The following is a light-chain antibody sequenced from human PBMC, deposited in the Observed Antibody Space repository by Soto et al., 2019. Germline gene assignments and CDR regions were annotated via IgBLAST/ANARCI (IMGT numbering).Light chain of an antibody. CDR2: HAS. V-gene: IGKV3-11*01. CDR1: QSVSTY. Sequence: EIVLTQSPATLSLSPGEIATLSCRASQSVSTYVAWYQQKPGQAPRLVLYHASNRATGIPARFSGSGSETDFTLSISSLEPEDFAVYYCQQRDNRPYTFGQGTRLEI. CDR3: QQRDNRPYT. J-gene: IGKJ2*01.